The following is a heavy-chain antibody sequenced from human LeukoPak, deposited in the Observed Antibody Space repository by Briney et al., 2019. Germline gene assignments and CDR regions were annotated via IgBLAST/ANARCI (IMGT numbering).Heavy chain of an antibody. J-gene: IGHJ6*02. CDR1: GGSISSYY. CDR2: IYYSGST. V-gene: IGHV4-59*12. D-gene: IGHD5-18*01. Sequence: PSETLSLTCTVSGGSISSYYWSWIWQPPGKGLEWIGYIYYSGSTNYNPSLKSRVTISVDTSKNQFSLKLSSVTVADTAVYYCARDGYDHYYYYYGMDVWXXGTTVTVSS. CDR3: ARDGYDHYYYYYGMDV.